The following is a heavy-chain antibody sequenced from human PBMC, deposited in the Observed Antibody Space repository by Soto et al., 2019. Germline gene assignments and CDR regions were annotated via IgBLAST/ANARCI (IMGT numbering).Heavy chain of an antibody. J-gene: IGHJ6*02. V-gene: IGHV3-30-3*01. Sequence: GGSLRLSCAASGFTFSSYAMHWVRQAPGKGLEWVAVISYDGSNKYYADSVKGRFTISRDNSKNTLYLQMNSLRAEDTAVYYCARSVYAYYYYYGMDVWGQGTTVTVSS. CDR2: ISYDGSNK. CDR1: GFTFSSYA. D-gene: IGHD2-8*01. CDR3: ARSVYAYYYYYGMDV.